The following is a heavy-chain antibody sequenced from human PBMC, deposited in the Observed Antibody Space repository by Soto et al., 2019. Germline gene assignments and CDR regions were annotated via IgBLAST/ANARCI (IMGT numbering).Heavy chain of an antibody. CDR3: ARDDFSGGSCYDCFDP. D-gene: IGHD2-15*01. CDR1: GGTFSSYA. CDR2: IIPIFGTA. Sequence: QVQLVQSGAEVTKPGSSVKVSCKASGGTFSSYAISWVRQAPGQGLEWMGGIIPIFGTANYAQKFQGRVTITSDESTRTADMELSSLRSEATAVDYCARDDFSGGSCYDCFDPWGQGTLVTVSS. J-gene: IGHJ5*02. V-gene: IGHV1-69*01.